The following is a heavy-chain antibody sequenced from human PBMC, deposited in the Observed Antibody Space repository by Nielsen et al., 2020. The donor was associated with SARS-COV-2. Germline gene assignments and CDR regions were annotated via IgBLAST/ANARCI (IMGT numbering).Heavy chain of an antibody. CDR1: GFTFDDYA. V-gene: IGHV3-9*01. Sequence: LRLSCAASGFTFDDYAMHWVRQAPGKGLEWVSGISWNSGSIGYADSVKGRFTISRDNAKNSLYLQMNSLRAEDTALYYCASGGGDYGGNPYYYGMDVWGQGTTVTVSS. D-gene: IGHD4-23*01. J-gene: IGHJ6*02. CDR3: ASGGGDYGGNPYYYGMDV. CDR2: ISWNSGSI.